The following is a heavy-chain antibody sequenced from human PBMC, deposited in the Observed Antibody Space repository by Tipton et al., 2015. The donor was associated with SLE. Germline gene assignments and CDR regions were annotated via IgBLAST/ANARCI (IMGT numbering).Heavy chain of an antibody. CDR3: ARSSSYYDFWSGSAVDYYYYMDV. V-gene: IGHV4-34*01. CDR1: GGSFSGYY. J-gene: IGHJ6*03. D-gene: IGHD3-3*01. Sequence: TLSLTCAVYGGSFSGYYWSWIRQPPGKGLEWIGEINHSGSTNYNPSLKSRVTISVDTSKNQFSLKLSSVTAADTAVYYCARSSSYYDFWSGSAVDYYYYMDVWAKGPRSPSP. CDR2: INHSGST.